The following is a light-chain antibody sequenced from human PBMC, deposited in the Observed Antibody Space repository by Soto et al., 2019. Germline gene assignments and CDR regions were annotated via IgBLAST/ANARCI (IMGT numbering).Light chain of an antibody. CDR1: SSDVGDYIY. Sequence: QSALTQPRSVSGSPGQSVTISCTGTSSDVGDYIYVSWYQQHPGKAPKLMIYDVTKRPSGVPDRFSGSKSGNTASLTISGLQAEDEADYYCCSYAGSYTYVFGTGTKLTV. CDR2: DVT. V-gene: IGLV2-11*01. CDR3: CSYAGSYTYV. J-gene: IGLJ1*01.